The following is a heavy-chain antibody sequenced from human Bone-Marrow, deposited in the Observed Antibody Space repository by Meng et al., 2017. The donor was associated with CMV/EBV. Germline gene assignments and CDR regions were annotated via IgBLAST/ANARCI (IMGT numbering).Heavy chain of an antibody. CDR3: ARHKIVVVPAAVVYYGLDV. D-gene: IGHD2-2*01. CDR1: GYSFTSYG. CDR2: IYPGDSDT. J-gene: IGHJ6*02. Sequence: GESLKISCKGSGYSFTSYGIGWVRQMPGKGLEWMGIIYPGDSDTRYSTSFQGQFTISADNSISPSYLQWSSLKASDTATYYRARHKIVVVPAAVVYYGLDVWGQGTPVTVSS. V-gene: IGHV5-51*01.